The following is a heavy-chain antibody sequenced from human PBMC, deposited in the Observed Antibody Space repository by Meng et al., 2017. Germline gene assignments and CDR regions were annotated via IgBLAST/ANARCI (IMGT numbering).Heavy chain of an antibody. CDR2: INPNSGAT. CDR3: AIEWGSGWYVMDY. D-gene: IGHD6-19*01. V-gene: IGHV1-2*06. J-gene: IGHJ4*02. CDR1: GYTFTGYY. Sequence: QLRLGQSGGDVKRPGASVKVSSTASGYTFTGYYMRWVRQAPGQGHEWMGRINPNSGATNYAQKFQGTVTMTRDTSISTAYMELSRRRSDATAVYYCAIEWGSGWYVMDYWGQGTLVTVSS.